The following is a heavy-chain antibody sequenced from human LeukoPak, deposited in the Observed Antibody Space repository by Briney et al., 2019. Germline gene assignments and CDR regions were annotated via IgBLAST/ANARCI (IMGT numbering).Heavy chain of an antibody. CDR2: IRYDGTNI. Sequence: PGRSLRLSCATSGLTFSDYGMHWVRQAPGKGLEWVAFIRYDGTNIYYSDSVKGRFTISRDNSKNTLYLQMNSLRAEDTAVYYCAKEVLRNYLSDYWGQGTLVTVSS. V-gene: IGHV3-30*02. D-gene: IGHD1-7*01. CDR1: GLTFSDYG. J-gene: IGHJ4*02. CDR3: AKEVLRNYLSDY.